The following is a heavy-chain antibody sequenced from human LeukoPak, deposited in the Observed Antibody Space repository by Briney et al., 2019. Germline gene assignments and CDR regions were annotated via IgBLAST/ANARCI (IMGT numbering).Heavy chain of an antibody. CDR3: ATGGIYSSNFDY. J-gene: IGHJ4*02. Sequence: GESLKISCKGSGYTFIRFWIGWVRQMPGKGLEWMGILYPGDSETRYSPSFQGQVTISVDKSISTAYLQWSSLKASDTAVYYCATGGIYSSNFDYWGQGTLVTVS. CDR2: LYPGDSET. D-gene: IGHD5-18*01. CDR1: GYTFIRFW. V-gene: IGHV5-51*01.